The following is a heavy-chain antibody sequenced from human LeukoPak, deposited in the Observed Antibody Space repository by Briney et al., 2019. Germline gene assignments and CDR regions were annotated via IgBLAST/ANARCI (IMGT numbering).Heavy chain of an antibody. CDR1: GFIFDESA. CDR2: ITWNSGRI. V-gene: IGHV3-9*01. CDR3: VKDLRDGYNSDYVSHI. D-gene: IGHD5-24*01. J-gene: IGHJ3*02. Sequence: GGSLRLSCAASGFIFDESALHWVRQTPGKGLEWISGITWNSGRIAYRDSVKGRFTISRDNAKNSLYLQMNSLRTEDTALYYCVKDLRDGYNSDYVSHIWGQGTMVTVSS.